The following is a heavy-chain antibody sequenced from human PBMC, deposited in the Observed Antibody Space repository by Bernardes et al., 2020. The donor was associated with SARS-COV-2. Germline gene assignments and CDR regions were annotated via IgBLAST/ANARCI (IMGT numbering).Heavy chain of an antibody. D-gene: IGHD3-10*01. V-gene: IGHV3-48*02. CDR1: GFTFSNCG. J-gene: IGHJ6*02. Sequence: GGSLRLSRAASGFTFSNCGMNWVRQAPGKGLEWVSYISSSSNTIYYADSLKGRFTVSRDNAKNSLYLQMNSLRDEDAAVYYCVRDKVAGLGSGSRGMDVWGQGTTVTVSS. CDR2: ISSSSNTI. CDR3: VRDKVAGLGSGSRGMDV.